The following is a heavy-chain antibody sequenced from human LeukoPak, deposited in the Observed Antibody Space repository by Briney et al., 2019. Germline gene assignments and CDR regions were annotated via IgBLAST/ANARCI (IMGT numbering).Heavy chain of an antibody. CDR2: ISGSGGST. CDR3: AKHYSGYYKSGAFDI. CDR1: GLNFSSYA. D-gene: IGHD3-3*01. V-gene: IGHV3-23*01. J-gene: IGHJ3*02. Sequence: GGSLRLSCAASGLNFSSYAMSWARQAPGKGLEWAAAISGSGGSTYYADSVKGRFTISRDNSKNTLYLQMNSLRAEDTAVYYCAKHYSGYYKSGAFDIWGQGTMVTVSS.